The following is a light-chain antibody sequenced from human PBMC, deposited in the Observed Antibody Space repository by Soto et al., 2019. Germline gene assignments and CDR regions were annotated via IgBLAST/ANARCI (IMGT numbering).Light chain of an antibody. J-gene: IGKJ1*01. CDR3: QQDNSYPWT. CDR2: DAS. CDR1: QSLSSW. Sequence: DIQMTQSPSTLSASVGDRVTITCRASQSLSSWIAWYQEKAGKAPKLLIYDASSAKSVLPSRISGSSAATEFPIIISMLHADDAATYCCQQDNSYPWTFGQGTKVDIK. V-gene: IGKV1-5*01.